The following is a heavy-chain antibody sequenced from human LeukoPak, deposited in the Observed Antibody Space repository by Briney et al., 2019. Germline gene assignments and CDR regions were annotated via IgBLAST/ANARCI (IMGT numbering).Heavy chain of an antibody. CDR2: IFYSGIT. CDR1: GGSISTDTNY. D-gene: IGHD5-18*01. Sequence: SPSETLSLTCTVSGGSISTDTNYWAWIRQPPGKGLEWIGSIFYSGITYYNRSLKSPVTISVDTSQNQFSLKLSSVTAADTAVYYCARGGVGYSYGEVWEYWGQGTLVTVSS. J-gene: IGHJ4*02. CDR3: ARGGVGYSYGEVWEY. V-gene: IGHV4-39*01.